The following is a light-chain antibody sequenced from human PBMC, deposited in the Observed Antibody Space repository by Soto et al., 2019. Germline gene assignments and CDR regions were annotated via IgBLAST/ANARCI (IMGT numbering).Light chain of an antibody. V-gene: IGLV1-47*01. CDR2: RTH. J-gene: IGLJ1*01. CDR1: SSNIGSNY. Sequence: QSALTQPPSVSGTPGQRVNISCSGSSSNIGSNYVFWHQQFPGMAPKLLIYRTHQRPSGVPDRFSASKSDTSASLAISGLRPEDEADYYCAVWDDSLSAPVFGTATKLTVL. CDR3: AVWDDSLSAPV.